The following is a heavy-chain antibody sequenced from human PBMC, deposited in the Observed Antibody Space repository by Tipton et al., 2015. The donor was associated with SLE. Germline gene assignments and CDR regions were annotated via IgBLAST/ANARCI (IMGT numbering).Heavy chain of an antibody. Sequence: SLRLSCAASGFTFSSYGMHWVRQAPGKGLEWVAVIWYDGSNKYYADSVMGRFTISRDNSKNSLYLHMNSLRPDDTAVYLCAREGRDGDNYNFFDHWGQGTLVTVSS. CDR2: IWYDGSNK. V-gene: IGHV3-33*08. D-gene: IGHD5-24*01. CDR3: AREGRDGDNYNFFDH. J-gene: IGHJ4*02. CDR1: GFTFSSYG.